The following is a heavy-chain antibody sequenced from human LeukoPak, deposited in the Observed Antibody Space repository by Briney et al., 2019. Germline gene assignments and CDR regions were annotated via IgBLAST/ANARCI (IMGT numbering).Heavy chain of an antibody. CDR1: GGSISSGGYY. CDR2: IYYSGST. J-gene: IGHJ3*02. D-gene: IGHD3-9*01. CDR3: ARDQEGVDFDAFDI. V-gene: IGHV4-31*03. Sequence: SQTLSLTCTVSGGSISSGGYYWSWIRQHPGKGLEWIGCIYYSGSTYYNPSLKSRVTISVDTSKNQFSLKLSSVTAADTAVYYCARDQEGVDFDAFDIWGQGTMVTVSS.